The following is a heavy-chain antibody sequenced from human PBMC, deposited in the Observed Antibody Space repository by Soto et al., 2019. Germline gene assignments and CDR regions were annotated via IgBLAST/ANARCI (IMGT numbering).Heavy chain of an antibody. CDR2: IIPIFGTA. V-gene: IGHV1-69*01. J-gene: IGHJ6*02. CDR1: GGTFSSYA. CDR3: ARDRGRVTMIVVVKSYYGMDV. Sequence: QVQLVQSGAEVKKPGSSVKVSCKASGGTFSSYAISWVRQAPGQGLEWMGGIIPIFGTANYAQKFQGRVTITADESTSTAYMELSSLRSEDTAVYYCARDRGRVTMIVVVKSYYGMDVCGQGTTVTVSS. D-gene: IGHD3-22*01.